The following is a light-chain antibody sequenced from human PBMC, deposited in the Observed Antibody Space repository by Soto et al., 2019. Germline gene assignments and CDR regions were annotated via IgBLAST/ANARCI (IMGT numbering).Light chain of an antibody. CDR2: AAS. Sequence: DIQMTQSPSSLSASVGDRVTITCRASQGISNYIAWYQQKPGKAPKLLISAASTLQSGVPSRFSGSGSGTECTLAIRGLQPEDVATYSCQMYNSVPLFGPGTKGAIK. CDR3: QMYNSVPL. J-gene: IGKJ3*01. V-gene: IGKV1-27*01. CDR1: QGISNY.